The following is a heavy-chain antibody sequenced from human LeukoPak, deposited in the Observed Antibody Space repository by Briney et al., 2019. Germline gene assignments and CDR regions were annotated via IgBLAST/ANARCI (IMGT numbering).Heavy chain of an antibody. Sequence: GGSLRLSCAPSEFTFNNYTLNWVRQVPGKGLEWVSSINNSSRYISYADSVNGRFTISRDNAKNTLYLQMSSLRAEDTAVYYCAKDLNRGLPDYWGQGTLVTVSS. J-gene: IGHJ4*02. D-gene: IGHD2-21*01. V-gene: IGHV3-21*01. CDR1: EFTFNNYT. CDR2: INNSSRYI. CDR3: AKDLNRGLPDY.